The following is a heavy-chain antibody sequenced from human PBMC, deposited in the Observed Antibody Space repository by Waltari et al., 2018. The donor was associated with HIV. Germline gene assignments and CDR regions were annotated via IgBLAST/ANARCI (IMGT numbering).Heavy chain of an antibody. CDR3: ARRNDFWSGYYTIYYFDY. Sequence: QVQLVQSGAEVKKPGASVKVSCKASGYTFTGYYMHCVRQAPGQGLEWMGWINPNSGGTNYAQKFQGRVTMTRDTSISTAYMELSRLRSDDTAVYYCARRNDFWSGYYTIYYFDYWGQGTLVTVSS. J-gene: IGHJ4*02. V-gene: IGHV1-2*02. CDR1: GYTFTGYY. D-gene: IGHD3-3*01. CDR2: INPNSGGT.